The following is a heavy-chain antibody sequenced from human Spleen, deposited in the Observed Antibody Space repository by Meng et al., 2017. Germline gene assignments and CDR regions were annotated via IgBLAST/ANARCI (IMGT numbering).Heavy chain of an antibody. J-gene: IGHJ4*02. Sequence: GSLRLSCAVSGGSINSYYWRCLWQSPGKGLEWIGNICNRGSTECIPSLKSLLIISVDTSKNHFSLRLTSVTAADTAVYYCASRSPDFYYGAIGYWGQGTLVTVSS. CDR2: ICNRGST. D-gene: IGHD3-10*01. CDR3: ASRSPDFYYGAIGY. V-gene: IGHV4-59*12. CDR1: GGSINSYY.